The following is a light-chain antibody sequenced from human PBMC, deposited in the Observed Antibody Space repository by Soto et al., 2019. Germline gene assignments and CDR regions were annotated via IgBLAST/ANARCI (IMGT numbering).Light chain of an antibody. CDR2: KAS. J-gene: IGKJ1*01. CDR1: QTISSW. CDR3: QPYNSYSEA. Sequence: DIQMTQSPSTLSGSVGDRVTITCRASQTISSWLPWYQQKPGKAPKLLIYKASTLKSGVPSRFSGSGSGTELPLTLRSLPPADFATYYCQPYNSYSEAFGQGTKVDIK. V-gene: IGKV1-5*03.